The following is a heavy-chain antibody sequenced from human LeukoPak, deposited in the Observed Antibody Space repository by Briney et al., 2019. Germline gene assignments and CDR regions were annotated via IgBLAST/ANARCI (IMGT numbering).Heavy chain of an antibody. J-gene: IGHJ6*03. CDR1: GDSISNYY. D-gene: IGHD1-26*01. CDR2: IYYSGST. Sequence: PSETLSLTCTVSGDSISNYYWNWIRQPPGKGLEWIGNIYYSGSTNYNPSLKSRVTISVDVSKNQFSLKLSSVTAADTAVYYCARAIRGGWDFYFYMDVWGKGTTVTVSS. CDR3: ARAIRGGWDFYFYMDV. V-gene: IGHV4-59*01.